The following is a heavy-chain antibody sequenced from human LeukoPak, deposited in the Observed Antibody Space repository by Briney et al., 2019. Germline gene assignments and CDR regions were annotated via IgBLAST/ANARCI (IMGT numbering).Heavy chain of an antibody. Sequence: PSETLSLTCAVSGYSISRGYYWGWIRQPPGKGREWIGSIYHSGSTYYNPSLKSRVTISVDTSKNQFSLKLSSVTAADTAVYYCARLYISGWYGRDYWGQRTLVTVSS. CDR1: GYSISRGYY. V-gene: IGHV4-38-2*01. CDR3: ARLYISGWYGRDY. CDR2: IYHSGST. D-gene: IGHD6-19*01. J-gene: IGHJ4*02.